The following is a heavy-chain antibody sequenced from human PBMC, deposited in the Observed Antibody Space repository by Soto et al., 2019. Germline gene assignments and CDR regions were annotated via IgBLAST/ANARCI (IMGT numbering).Heavy chain of an antibody. CDR2: ISGGGGST. D-gene: IGHD1-1*01. CDR3: EKPRKREHAFDI. J-gene: IGHJ3*02. V-gene: IGHV3-23*01. CDR1: GFTFSSYA. Sequence: GGSLRLSCAASGFTFSSYAMSWVRQAPGKGLEWVSAISGGGGSTYYADSVKGRFTISRDNSKNTLYLQMNSLRAEDTAVYYGEKPRKREHAFDIWGQGTMVTVSS.